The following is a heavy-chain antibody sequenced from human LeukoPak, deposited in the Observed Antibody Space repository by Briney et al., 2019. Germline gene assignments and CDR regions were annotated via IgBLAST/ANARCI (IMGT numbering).Heavy chain of an antibody. CDR3: ARHYYHSSGHGGY. J-gene: IGHJ4*02. CDR1: GFAFSDYY. D-gene: IGHD3-22*01. Sequence: GGSLRLSCAASGFAFSDYYMSWIRQAPGKGLEWLSYISSSGRTIYYADSVKGRFTITRDNAKNSLYLQMNSLRVEDTAVYYCARHYYHSSGHGGYWGQGTLVTVSS. CDR2: ISSSGRTI. V-gene: IGHV3-11*01.